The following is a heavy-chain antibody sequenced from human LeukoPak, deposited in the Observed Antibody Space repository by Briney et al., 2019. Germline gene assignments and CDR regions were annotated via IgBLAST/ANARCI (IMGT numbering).Heavy chain of an antibody. CDR2: IIPIFGTA. CDR3: AKNLWFGEADILVAFDI. D-gene: IGHD3-10*01. V-gene: IGHV1-69*05. Sequence: SVKVSCKASGGTFSSYAISWVRQAPGQGLEWMGGIIPIFGTANYAQKFQGRVTMTRDTSISTAYMELGRLRSDDTAVYYCAKNLWFGEADILVAFDIWGQGTMVTVSS. J-gene: IGHJ3*02. CDR1: GGTFSSYA.